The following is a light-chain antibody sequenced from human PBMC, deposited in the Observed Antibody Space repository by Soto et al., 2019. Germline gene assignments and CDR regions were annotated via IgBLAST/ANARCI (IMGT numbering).Light chain of an antibody. CDR2: GAS. J-gene: IGKJ1*01. V-gene: IGKV3-20*01. CDR3: QQYGSSGT. Sequence: EVVLTQSPGTLSLSPGESATLSCRASQSVSSSYFAWYQQKPGQAPRLLIYGASSRATGIPDRFSGSGSGTDFTLTISRLEPEDFAVYYCQQYGSSGTLGQGTKVDIK. CDR1: QSVSSSY.